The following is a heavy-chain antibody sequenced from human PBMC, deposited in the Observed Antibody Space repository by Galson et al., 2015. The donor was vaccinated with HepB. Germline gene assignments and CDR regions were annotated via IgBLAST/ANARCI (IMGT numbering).Heavy chain of an antibody. D-gene: IGHD3-22*01. Sequence: SLRLSYEASGFTFSSYAMCWVRHAPGKGLEWVPDISGSGGSTYYADSVKGRFTIPRDNPRNTLYLQINSLRAEDTAVYYCAKYHYDSSGYPYFDYWGQGTLVTVSS. CDR2: ISGSGGST. CDR3: AKYHYDSSGYPYFDY. CDR1: GFTFSSYA. J-gene: IGHJ4*02. V-gene: IGHV3-23*01.